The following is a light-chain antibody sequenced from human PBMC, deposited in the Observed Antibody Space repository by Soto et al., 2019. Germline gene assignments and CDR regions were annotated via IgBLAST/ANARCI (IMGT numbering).Light chain of an antibody. CDR3: QSYDSSLSGSYV. Sequence: QSVLTQPPSVSGAPGQTVTISCTGSSSNIGARVDVPWYQHLPGTAPKLLIYSNNIRPSGVPDRFSGSKSGSSASLAISGLQPEDEGDYYCQSYDSSLSGSYVFGTGTKLTVL. J-gene: IGLJ1*01. V-gene: IGLV1-40*01. CDR1: SSNIGARVD. CDR2: SNN.